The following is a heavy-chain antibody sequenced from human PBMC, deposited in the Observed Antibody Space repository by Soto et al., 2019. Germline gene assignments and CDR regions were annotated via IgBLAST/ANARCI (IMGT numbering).Heavy chain of an antibody. J-gene: IGHJ6*02. CDR2: SSAYNGNT. D-gene: IGHD3-10*01. Sequence: QVQLVQSGAEVKKPGASVKVSCKASGYTFTSYGISWVRQAPGQGLEWMGWSSAYNGNTNYAPKLQGRVTMTTDTSTSPAYLELRSVRSDDTAVYYCARVMVRGPCGMDVWGQGTTVTVSS. CDR3: ARVMVRGPCGMDV. V-gene: IGHV1-18*01. CDR1: GYTFTSYG.